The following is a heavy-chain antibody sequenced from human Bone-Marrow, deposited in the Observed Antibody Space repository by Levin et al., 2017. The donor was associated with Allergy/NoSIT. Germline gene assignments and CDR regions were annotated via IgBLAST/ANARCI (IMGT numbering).Heavy chain of an antibody. V-gene: IGHV3-7*01. J-gene: IGHJ3*02. CDR2: IKGDETEK. CDR3: ARPGLYAFDI. D-gene: IGHD4/OR15-4a*01. Sequence: PGGSLRLSCAASGFTLSNFWMSWVRQAPGKGLEWVATIKGDETEKYYVASVMGRCTISKDDTKNSLYLQMNSLRAEDTAIYYCARPGLYAFDIWGQGAIVTVSS. CDR1: GFTLSNFW.